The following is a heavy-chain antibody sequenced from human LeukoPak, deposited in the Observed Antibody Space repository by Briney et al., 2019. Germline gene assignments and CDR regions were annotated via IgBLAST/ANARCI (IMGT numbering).Heavy chain of an antibody. CDR2: IKPDGGEK. D-gene: IGHD2-21*01. CDR1: GFTFSSYM. Sequence: GESLRLSRAASGFTFSSYMMTWVRQAPGKGLEWVANIKPDGGEKFYVDSVRGRFTISRDNAKNSLYLQMNSLRAEDTAVYYCARDNSPYYYYYYMDVWGKGTTVTVSS. V-gene: IGHV3-7*01. CDR3: ARDNSPYYYYYYMDV. J-gene: IGHJ6*03.